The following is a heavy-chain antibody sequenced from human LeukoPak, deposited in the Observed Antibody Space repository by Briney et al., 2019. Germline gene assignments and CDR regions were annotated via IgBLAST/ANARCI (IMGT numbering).Heavy chain of an antibody. V-gene: IGHV3-7*01. D-gene: IGHD2-2*01. CDR2: IKQDGSEK. J-gene: IGHJ4*02. CDR1: GFTFSSYW. CDR3: ARVGGYCSSTSCLFDY. Sequence: PGGSLRLSCAASGFTFSSYWMSWVRQAPGKGLEWVANIKQDGSEKYYVDSVKGRFTISRDNAENSLYLQMNSPRAEDTAVYYCARVGGYCSSTSCLFDYWGQGTLVTVSS.